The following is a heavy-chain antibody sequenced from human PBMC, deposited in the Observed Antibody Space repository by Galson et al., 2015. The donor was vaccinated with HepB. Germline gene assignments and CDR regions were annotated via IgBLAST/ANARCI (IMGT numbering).Heavy chain of an antibody. V-gene: IGHV3-23*01. J-gene: IGHJ4*02. CDR1: GFTFNTYS. Sequence: SLRLSCAASGFTFNTYSMNWVRQAPGKGLEWVSEINGSGGSTYYADSVKGRFTISRDNFKNTLYLQMNSLRVEGTAVYFCARDLDYGEVFDYWGQGTLVTVSS. CDR3: ARDLDYGEVFDY. CDR2: INGSGGST. D-gene: IGHD4-17*01.